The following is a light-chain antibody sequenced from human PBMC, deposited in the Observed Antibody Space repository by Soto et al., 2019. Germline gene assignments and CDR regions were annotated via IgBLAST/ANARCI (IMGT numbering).Light chain of an antibody. Sequence: AIQLTQSPSSLPASVGDRVIISCRASQGISSALAWYQQKPGRAPRLLIYDASSLRSGVPSRFSGSGSGTDFTLTISSLQPEDVATYYCQQFHSYALTFGGGTKVEIK. V-gene: IGKV1-13*02. CDR1: QGISSA. CDR2: DAS. CDR3: QQFHSYALT. J-gene: IGKJ4*01.